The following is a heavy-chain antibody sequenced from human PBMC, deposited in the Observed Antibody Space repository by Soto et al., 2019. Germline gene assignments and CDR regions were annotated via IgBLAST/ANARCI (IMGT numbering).Heavy chain of an antibody. J-gene: IGHJ5*02. CDR1: GYSFTSYW. D-gene: IGHD5-18*01. Sequence: GESLKISCKGSGYSFTSYWIGWVRQMPGKGLEWMGIIYPGDSDTRYSPSFQGQVTISADKSISTAYLQWSSLKASDTAMYYCARRHTAMVHTTNWFDPWGQGTLVTVSS. CDR2: IYPGDSDT. CDR3: ARRHTAMVHTTNWFDP. V-gene: IGHV5-51*01.